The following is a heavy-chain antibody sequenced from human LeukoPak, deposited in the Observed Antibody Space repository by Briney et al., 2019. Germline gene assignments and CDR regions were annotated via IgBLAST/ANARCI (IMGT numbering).Heavy chain of an antibody. CDR2: IYYSGST. J-gene: IGHJ6*02. CDR1: GGSISSYY. V-gene: IGHV4-59*12. D-gene: IGHD6-13*01. Sequence: SETLSLTCTVSGGSISSYYWSWIRQPPGKGLEWIGDIYYSGSTNYNPSLKSRVTISVDTSKNQFSLKLSSVTAADTAVYYCARGPYYSSSWVYYYYYGMDVWGQGTTVTVSS. CDR3: ARGPYYSSSWVYYYYYGMDV.